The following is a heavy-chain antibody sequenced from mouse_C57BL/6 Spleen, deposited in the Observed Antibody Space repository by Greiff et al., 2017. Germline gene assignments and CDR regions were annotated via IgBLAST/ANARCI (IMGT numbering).Heavy chain of an antibody. CDR2: IHPNSGST. Sequence: QVQLQQPGAELVKPGASVKLSCKASGYTFTSYWMHWVKQRPGQGLEWIGMIHPNSGSTNYNEKFKSKATLTVDKSSSTAYMQLSSLTSEDSAVYYCAKPPHYYGSEMDYWGQGTSVTVSS. CDR3: AKPPHYYGSEMDY. D-gene: IGHD1-1*01. V-gene: IGHV1-64*01. J-gene: IGHJ4*01. CDR1: GYTFTSYW.